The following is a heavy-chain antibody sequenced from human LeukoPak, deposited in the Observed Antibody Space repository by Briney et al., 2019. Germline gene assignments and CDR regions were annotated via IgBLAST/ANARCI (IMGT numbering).Heavy chain of an antibody. J-gene: IGHJ6*03. Sequence: SETLSLTCAVSGYSISSGYYWGWIRQPPGKGLEWIGSIYHSGSTYYNPSLKSRVTISVDTSKNQFSLKLSSVTAADTAVYYCARGARSAYCSSTSCHYYYYYMDVWGKGTTVTVSS. CDR2: IYHSGST. CDR3: ARGARSAYCSSTSCHYYYYYMDV. D-gene: IGHD2-2*01. V-gene: IGHV4-38-2*01. CDR1: GYSISSGYY.